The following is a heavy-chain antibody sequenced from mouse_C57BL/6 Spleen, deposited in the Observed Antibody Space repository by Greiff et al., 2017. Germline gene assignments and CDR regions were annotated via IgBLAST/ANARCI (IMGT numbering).Heavy chain of an antibody. D-gene: IGHD2-5*01. J-gene: IGHJ2*01. V-gene: IGHV6-3*01. Sequence: EVQLVESGGGLVQPGGSLKLSCVASGFTFSDYWMNWVRQSPEKGLEWVAQIRLKTDNYTTYYAESVKGRFTISRDDSKSSVYLQMNNLRAEDTGIYYCTVYDSNWDRDYWGQGTTLTVSS. CDR1: GFTFSDYW. CDR3: TVYDSNWDRDY. CDR2: IRLKTDNYTT.